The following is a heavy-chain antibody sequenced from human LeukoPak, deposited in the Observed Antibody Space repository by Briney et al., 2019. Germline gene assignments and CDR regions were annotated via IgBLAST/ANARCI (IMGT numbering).Heavy chain of an antibody. D-gene: IGHD2-2*01. CDR3: ARAYIVVVPAAMDP. V-gene: IGHV3-21*01. CDR1: GFTFSSYS. Sequence: GGSLRLSCAASGFTFSSYSMNWVRQAPGKGLEWVSSISSSSSYIYYADSVKGRFTISRDNAKNSLYLQMNSLRAEDTAVYYCARAYIVVVPAAMDPWGQGTLVTVSS. CDR2: ISSSSSYI. J-gene: IGHJ5*02.